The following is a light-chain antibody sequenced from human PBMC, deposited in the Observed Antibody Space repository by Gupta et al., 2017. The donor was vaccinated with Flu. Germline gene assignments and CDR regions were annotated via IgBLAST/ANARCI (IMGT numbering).Light chain of an antibody. CDR1: SSNIGAGYD. CDR2: GNS. CDR3: QSYDSSLSGGV. Sequence: QSVLTQPSSVSAAPGQRVTISCTGSSSNIGAGYDVHWYQQLPGTAPKLLIYGNSNRPSGVPDRFSGSKSGTSASLAITGLQAEDEADYYCQSYDSSLSGGVFGGGTKLTVL. V-gene: IGLV1-40*01. J-gene: IGLJ3*02.